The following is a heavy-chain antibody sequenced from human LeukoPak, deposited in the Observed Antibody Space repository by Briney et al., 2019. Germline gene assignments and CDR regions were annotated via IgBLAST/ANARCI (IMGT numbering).Heavy chain of an antibody. CDR3: ARQLGDYVWGSYRSFDY. CDR1: GGSISSSSYY. J-gene: IGHJ4*02. CDR2: IYYSGST. V-gene: IGHV4-39*01. D-gene: IGHD3-16*02. Sequence: SETLSLTCTVSGGSISSSSYYWGWIRQPPGKGLEWIGSIYYSGSTYYNPSLKSRVTISVDTSKNQFSLKLSSVTAADTAVYYCARQLGDYVWGSYRSFDYWGQGTLVTVSS.